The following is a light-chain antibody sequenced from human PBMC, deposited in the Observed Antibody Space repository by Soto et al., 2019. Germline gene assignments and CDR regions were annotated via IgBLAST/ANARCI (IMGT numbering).Light chain of an antibody. CDR2: DAY. CDR3: QQRSNWPRT. Sequence: EIVLTQSPATLSLSPGERATLSCRASQSISSYLAWYQQKPGQAPRLLIYDAYNRATGIPARFSGSGSGTDFTLTISSLAPEDFAVYYCQQRSNWPRTFGQGTKVEFK. CDR1: QSISSY. J-gene: IGKJ1*01. V-gene: IGKV3-11*01.